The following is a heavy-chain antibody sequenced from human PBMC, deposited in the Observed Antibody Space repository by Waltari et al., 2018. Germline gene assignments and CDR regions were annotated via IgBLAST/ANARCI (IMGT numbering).Heavy chain of an antibody. CDR3: TRDPDIAAAGRRSYYYYGMDV. V-gene: IGHV3-49*04. CDR1: GFTFGDYA. J-gene: IGHJ6*02. D-gene: IGHD6-13*01. CDR2: IRSKAYGGTT. Sequence: EVQLVESGGGLVQPGRSLRLSCTASGFTFGDYAMSWVRQAPGKGLGGVGFIRSKAYGGTTEYAASVKGRFTISRDDSKSIAYLQMNSLKTEDTAVYYCTRDPDIAAAGRRSYYYYGMDVWGQGTTVTVSS.